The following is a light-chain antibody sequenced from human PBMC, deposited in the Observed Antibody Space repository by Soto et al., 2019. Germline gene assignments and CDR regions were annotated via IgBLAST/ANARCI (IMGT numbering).Light chain of an antibody. CDR2: DAS. Sequence: EIVLTQSPATLSLSPGERATLSCRASQSVSSSLAWYQQTPGQAPRLLIYDASNRATGIPARFSGSGSGTDFTITISRLEPEDVAVYYCQQRSWPPLTFGGGTRVEIK. J-gene: IGKJ4*01. CDR1: QSVSSS. CDR3: QQRSWPPLT. V-gene: IGKV3-11*01.